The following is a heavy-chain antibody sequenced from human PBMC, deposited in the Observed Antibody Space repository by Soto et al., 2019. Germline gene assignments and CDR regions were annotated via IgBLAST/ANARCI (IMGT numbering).Heavy chain of an antibody. CDR1: GVTFSSYS. CDR2: ISSSSSYI. CDR3: VRMAATYYDILTGYSHFDY. D-gene: IGHD3-9*01. J-gene: IGHJ4*02. Sequence: PGGSLRLSCAASGVTFSSYSMHWVRQAPGKGLEWVSSISSSSSYIYYSTSLKTRLTISKDTSKNQVVLTMTNMDPVDTATYYCVRMAATYYDILTGYSHFDYWGQGTLVTVSS. V-gene: IGHV3-21*03.